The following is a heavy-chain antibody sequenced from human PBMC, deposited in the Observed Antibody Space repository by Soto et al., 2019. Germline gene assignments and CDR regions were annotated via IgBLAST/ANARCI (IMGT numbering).Heavy chain of an antibody. CDR1: GYTFTSYG. CDR3: ARDKSTVARGYYYYGMDV. Sequence: QVQMVQSGAEVKKPGASVKVSCKASGYTFTSYGISWVRQAPGQGLEWMGWISAYNGNKNYAQKLQGRVTMTTDTSKSTAYMELRSMRSDDTDVYYCARDKSTVARGYYYYGMDVWGKETTVTVS. V-gene: IGHV1-18*01. D-gene: IGHD4-17*01. CDR2: ISAYNGNK. J-gene: IGHJ6*04.